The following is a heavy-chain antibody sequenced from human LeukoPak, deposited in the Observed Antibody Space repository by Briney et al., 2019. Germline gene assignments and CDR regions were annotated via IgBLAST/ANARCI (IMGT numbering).Heavy chain of an antibody. V-gene: IGHV3-53*01. D-gene: IGHD4-23*01. CDR2: YYSDCST. CDR1: WFTGSSNY. CDR3: ARDYTVVTPTGAFDI. J-gene: IGHJ3*02. Sequence: PGGFLRLCCAASWFTGSSNYIWWGRQPPGGGLEVGIVYYSDCSTSYADSFEGRFTISADNSINTPYLQMNSLMAADTAVYYCARDYTVVTPTGAFDIWGQGTMVTVSS.